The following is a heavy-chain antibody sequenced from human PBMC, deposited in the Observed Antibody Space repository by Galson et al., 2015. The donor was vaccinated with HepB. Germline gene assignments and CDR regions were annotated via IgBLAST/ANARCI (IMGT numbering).Heavy chain of an antibody. CDR3: TRDVREQVTIFGVGHSTDYYYMDV. J-gene: IGHJ6*03. CDR2: IRSKAYGGTT. CDR1: GFTFGDYA. D-gene: IGHD3-3*01. Sequence: SLRLSCAASGFTFGDYAMSWFRQAPGKGLEWVGFIRSKAYGGTTEYAASVKGRFTISRDDSKSIAYLQMNSLKTEDTAVYYCTRDVREQVTIFGVGHSTDYYYMDVWGKGTTVTVSS. V-gene: IGHV3-49*03.